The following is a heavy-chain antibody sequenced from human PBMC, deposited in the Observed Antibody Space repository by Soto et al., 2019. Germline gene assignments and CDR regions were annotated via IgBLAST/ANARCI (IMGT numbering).Heavy chain of an antibody. D-gene: IGHD1-1*01. CDR3: VGDRTISGTKWVVQ. CDR2: ISSNGVSR. J-gene: IGHJ4*02. Sequence: PGGSLRLSCSASGFTFSNYPMHWVRQAPWKGLEYVSGISSNGVSRYYADPVKGRFNISRDNSKNTVYLQLSSLRGDDTAVYYCVGDRTISGTKWVVQRGQGALVTVFS. CDR1: GFTFSNYP. V-gene: IGHV3-64D*06.